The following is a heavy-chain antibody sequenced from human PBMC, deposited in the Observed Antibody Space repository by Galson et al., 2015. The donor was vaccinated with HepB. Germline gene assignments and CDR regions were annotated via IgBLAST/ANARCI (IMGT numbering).Heavy chain of an antibody. CDR1: GFTFSSYG. J-gene: IGHJ6*02. V-gene: IGHV3-33*06. CDR2: IWYDGSNK. CDR3: AKDSPTYGMDV. Sequence: SLRLSCAASGFTFSSYGMHWVRQAPGKGLEWVAVIWYDGSNKYYADSVKGRFTISRDNSKNTLYLQMNSLRAEDTAVYYCAKDSPTYGMDVWGQGTTVTVSS.